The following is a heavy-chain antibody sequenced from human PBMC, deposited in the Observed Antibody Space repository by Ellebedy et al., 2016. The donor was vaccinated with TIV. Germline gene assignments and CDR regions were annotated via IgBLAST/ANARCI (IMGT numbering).Heavy chain of an antibody. V-gene: IGHV3-74*01. CDR3: AKGGLVGVNY. CDR2: INTDGSST. J-gene: IGHJ4*02. D-gene: IGHD2-8*02. Sequence: GESLKISCAVSGFTFSSYWMHWVRQAPGQGLVWVSRINTDGSSTTYADSVTGRFTISRDNSKNTLYLQMNSRRAEDTAVYYCAKGGLVGVNYWGQGTLVTVSS. CDR1: GFTFSSYW.